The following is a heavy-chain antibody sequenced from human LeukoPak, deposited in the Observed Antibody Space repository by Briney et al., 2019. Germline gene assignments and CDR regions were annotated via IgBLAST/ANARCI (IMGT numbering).Heavy chain of an antibody. CDR3: ARGGTYYYQYYYMDV. CDR2: MSFDGSHI. D-gene: IGHD3-16*01. J-gene: IGHJ6*03. Sequence: GGSLRPSCAASQFTFSSHAMNWVRQAPGKGLDWVAVMSFDGSHIYYADSVKGRFTISRDNSKNTLFLQMNSLNADDTAVYYCARGGTYYYQYYYMDVWGKGTTVTVSS. CDR1: QFTFSSHA. V-gene: IGHV3-30*01.